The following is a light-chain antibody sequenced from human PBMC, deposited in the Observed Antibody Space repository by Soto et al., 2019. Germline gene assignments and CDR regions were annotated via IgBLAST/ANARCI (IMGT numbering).Light chain of an antibody. V-gene: IGKV3-20*01. CDR2: GTS. J-gene: IGKJ3*01. CDR1: QGISSTY. CDR3: QHYGGSPPRFT. Sequence: EIVLTQSPATLSLSPGERATLSCRASQGISSTYLAWYQLKPGQAPRLLIHGTSRRVTGIPDRFSGSGSGTDCTLTISRLEPEDFAVYYCQHYGGSPPRFTFGPGTKVDI.